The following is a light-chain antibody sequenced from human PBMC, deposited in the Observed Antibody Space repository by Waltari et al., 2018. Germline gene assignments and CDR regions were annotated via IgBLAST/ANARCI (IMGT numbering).Light chain of an antibody. CDR3: QTGGHGTWV. CDR2: VNSDGSH. Sequence: QLVVTQSPSASAPLGASVKLTCTLSSGHSSNVIAWLQQRPEKGPRYLMTVNSDGSHSKGDEIPDRFSGSSSGAERYLTISSLQSDDEADYYCQTGGHGTWVFGGGTKLTVL. CDR1: SGHSSNV. V-gene: IGLV4-69*01. J-gene: IGLJ3*02.